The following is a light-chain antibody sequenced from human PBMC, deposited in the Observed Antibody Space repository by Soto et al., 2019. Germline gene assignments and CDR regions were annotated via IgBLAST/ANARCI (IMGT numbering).Light chain of an antibody. CDR1: SSDVGGYNY. Sequence: QSALTQPRSVSGSPGQSDTISCTGTSSDVGGYNYVSWYQQHPGKAPRLMIYDVTQRPSGVPDRFSGSKSGNTASLIISGLQAEDEADYYCCSYAGSNFFVFGTGTKLTVL. J-gene: IGLJ1*01. V-gene: IGLV2-11*01. CDR3: CSYAGSNFFV. CDR2: DVT.